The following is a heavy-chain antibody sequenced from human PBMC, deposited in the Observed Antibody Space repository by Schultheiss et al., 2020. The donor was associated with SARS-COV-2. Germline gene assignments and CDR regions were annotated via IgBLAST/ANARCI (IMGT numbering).Heavy chain of an antibody. CDR3: ARESGDDDLNWFDP. CDR1: GFTFDDYA. V-gene: IGHV3-9*01. D-gene: IGHD2-21*02. J-gene: IGHJ5*02. CDR2: ISWNSGSI. Sequence: GGSLRLSCAASGFTFDDYAMHWVRQAPGKGLEWVSGISWNSGSIGYADSVKGRFTISRDNAKNSLYLQMNSLRAEDTAVYFCARESGDDDLNWFDPWGQGTLVTVSS.